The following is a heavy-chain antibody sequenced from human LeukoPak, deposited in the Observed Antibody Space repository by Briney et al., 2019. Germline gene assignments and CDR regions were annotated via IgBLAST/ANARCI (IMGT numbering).Heavy chain of an antibody. CDR3: ARDPYSGHYGNDYYYYMDV. CDR1: GFTFSTYN. V-gene: IGHV3-21*01. CDR2: IASSSSYA. Sequence: GGSLRLSCEASGFTFSTYNMNWVRQAPGKRLEWVSSIASSSSYAFYADSVKGRFTISRDNAKSSLYLQMNNLRAEDTAVYYCARDPYSGHYGNDYYYYMDVWGKGTTVTISS. J-gene: IGHJ6*03. D-gene: IGHD5-12*01.